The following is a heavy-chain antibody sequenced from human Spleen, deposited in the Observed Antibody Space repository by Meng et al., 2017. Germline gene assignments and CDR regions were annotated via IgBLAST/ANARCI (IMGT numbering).Heavy chain of an antibody. V-gene: IGHV3-48*03. J-gene: IGHJ4*02. Sequence: GGSLRLSCAASGFTFSSYEMNWVRQAPGKGLEWVSYISSSGRTIYYADSVKGRFTISRDNAKNSLYLQMNSLRAEDTAVYYCARTPLQLWLGIDYWGQGTLVTVSS. CDR1: GFTFSSYE. CDR2: ISSSGRTI. D-gene: IGHD5-18*01. CDR3: ARTPLQLWLGIDY.